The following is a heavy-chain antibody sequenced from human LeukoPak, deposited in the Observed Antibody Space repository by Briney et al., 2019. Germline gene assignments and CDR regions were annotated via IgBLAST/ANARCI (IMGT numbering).Heavy chain of an antibody. D-gene: IGHD6-19*01. J-gene: IGHJ4*02. Sequence: SETLSLTCTVSGGSISSYYWSWIRQPPGKGLEWIGRIYTSGSTNYNPSLKSRVTMSVDTSKNQFSLKLSSVTAADTAVYYCARVWYSSGWYYFDYWGQGTLVTVSS. CDR2: IYTSGST. CDR1: GGSISSYY. V-gene: IGHV4-4*07. CDR3: ARVWYSSGWYYFDY.